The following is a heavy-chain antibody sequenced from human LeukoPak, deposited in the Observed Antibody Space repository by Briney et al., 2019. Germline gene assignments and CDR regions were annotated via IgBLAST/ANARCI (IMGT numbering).Heavy chain of an antibody. Sequence: SETLSLTCTVSGGSISSSSYYWGWIRQPPGKGLEWIGSIYYSGSTYYNPSLKSRVTISVDTSKNQFSLKLSSVTAADTAVYYCARDLYYYDSSGYYLGAFDIWGQGTMVTVSS. D-gene: IGHD3-22*01. CDR3: ARDLYYYDSSGYYLGAFDI. CDR1: GGSISSSSYY. J-gene: IGHJ3*02. V-gene: IGHV4-39*07. CDR2: IYYSGST.